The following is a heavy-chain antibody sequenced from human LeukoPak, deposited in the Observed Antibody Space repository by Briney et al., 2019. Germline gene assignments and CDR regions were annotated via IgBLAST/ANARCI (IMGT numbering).Heavy chain of an antibody. CDR2: INHSGST. CDR3: ARAQTHCSSTSCYWYYFDY. V-gene: IGHV4-34*01. Sequence: PSETLSLACAVYGGSFSGYYWSWIRQPPGKGLEWIGEINHSGSTNYNPPLKTRVTISVDPSTNQFSLRLSSVTAADTVVYYCARAQTHCSSTSCYWYYFDYWAQGTLVTVSS. CDR1: GGSFSGYY. J-gene: IGHJ4*02. D-gene: IGHD2-2*01.